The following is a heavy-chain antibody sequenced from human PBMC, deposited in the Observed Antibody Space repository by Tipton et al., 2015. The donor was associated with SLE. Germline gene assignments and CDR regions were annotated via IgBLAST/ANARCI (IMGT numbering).Heavy chain of an antibody. Sequence: TLSLTCTVSGVSVSSSSYYWGWIRQPPGKGLEWIGSMYYNGNTYYSSSLKSRVTISLDTSRNDFSLNLSSVTAADTAVYYCVRVAGYNSIFLPYYFDYWGPGTLVTVSS. CDR3: VRVAGYNSIFLPYYFDY. V-gene: IGHV4-39*07. CDR1: GVSVSSSSYY. D-gene: IGHD5-24*01. J-gene: IGHJ4*02. CDR2: MYYNGNT.